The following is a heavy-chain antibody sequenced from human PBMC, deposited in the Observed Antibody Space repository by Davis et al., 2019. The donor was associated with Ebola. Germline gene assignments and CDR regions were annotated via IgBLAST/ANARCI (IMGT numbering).Heavy chain of an antibody. J-gene: IGHJ4*02. D-gene: IGHD6-19*01. CDR2: SGRTDKP. CDR1: GFTFSSYG. V-gene: IGHV3-23*01. Sequence: GESLKISCASSGFTFSSYGMSWVRQAPGKGLEWVSASGRTDKPYYADSVKGRFTISRDKSKNTVYLQMNSLRAEDTAGYYCAKEIGGSGWYSIDYWGQGTLVTVSS. CDR3: AKEIGGSGWYSIDY.